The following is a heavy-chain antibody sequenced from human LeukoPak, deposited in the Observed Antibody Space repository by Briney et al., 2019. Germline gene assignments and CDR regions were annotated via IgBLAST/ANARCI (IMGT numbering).Heavy chain of an antibody. CDR2: IKQDGSEK. D-gene: IGHD5-24*01. CDR3: ARDTRPVEMATIDY. Sequence: PGGSLRLSCAASGFSFSSYWMTWVRQAPGKGLEWVANIKQDGSEKYYVDSVKGRFIISRDNAKNSLYLQMNSLRAEDTAVYYCARDTRPVEMATIDYWGQGTLVTVSS. V-gene: IGHV3-7*01. J-gene: IGHJ4*02. CDR1: GFSFSSYW.